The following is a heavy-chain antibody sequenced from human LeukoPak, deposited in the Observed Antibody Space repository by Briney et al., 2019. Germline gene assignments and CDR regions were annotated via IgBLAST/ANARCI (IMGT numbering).Heavy chain of an antibody. CDR1: GFTFSSYA. D-gene: IGHD3-22*01. J-gene: IGHJ4*02. V-gene: IGHV3-23*01. Sequence: PGGSLRLSCAASGFTFSSYAMSWVRQAPGKGLEWVSVISGSGGSTYYADSVKGRFTISRDNSKNTLYLQMNSLRAEDTAVYYCAKDLWARTQQVYYYDSSGYYHRGDYWGQGTLVTVSS. CDR2: ISGSGGST. CDR3: AKDLWARTQQVYYYDSSGYYHRGDY.